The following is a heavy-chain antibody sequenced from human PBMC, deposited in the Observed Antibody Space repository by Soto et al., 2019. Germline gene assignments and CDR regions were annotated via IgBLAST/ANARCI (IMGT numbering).Heavy chain of an antibody. J-gene: IGHJ4*02. V-gene: IGHV3-7*03. Sequence: GGSLRLSCAASGFTFSSYWMSWARQAPGKGLEWVANIKQDGSEKYHVDSVKGRFTISRDNAKNSLYLQMNSLRAEDTAVYYCARGAAGTYYYDSSDYKLIDYWGQGTLVTVSS. CDR2: IKQDGSEK. CDR1: GFTFSSYW. CDR3: ARGAAGTYYYDSSDYKLIDY. D-gene: IGHD3-22*01.